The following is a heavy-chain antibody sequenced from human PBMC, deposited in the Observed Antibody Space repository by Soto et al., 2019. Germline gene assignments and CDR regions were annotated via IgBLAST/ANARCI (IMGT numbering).Heavy chain of an antibody. CDR1: GGSINSGGYY. Sequence: QVQLQESGPGLVKPSQTLSLTCTVSGGSINSGGYYWNWIRQHPGKGLEWIGYIYYSGSTYSNPSLKSRATMSVDTSKNQFSLRLSSVTAADTAVYFCARGEWESYHQDYWGQGTLVTVSS. V-gene: IGHV4-31*03. CDR2: IYYSGST. CDR3: ARGEWESYHQDY. J-gene: IGHJ4*02. D-gene: IGHD1-26*01.